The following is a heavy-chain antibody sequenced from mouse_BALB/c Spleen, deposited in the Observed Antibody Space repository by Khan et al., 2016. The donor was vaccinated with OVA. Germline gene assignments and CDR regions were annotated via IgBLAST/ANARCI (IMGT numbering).Heavy chain of an antibody. J-gene: IGHJ4*01. CDR2: IWSDGST. CDR3: ARQPYYHYNIMDY. V-gene: IGHV2-6-1*01. D-gene: IGHD2-10*01. CDR1: GFSLTNYG. Sequence: QVQLKESGPGLVAPSQSLSITCTISGFSLTNYGVHWLRQPPGRGLEWLVVIWSDGSTTYTSALNSRLSISKDNSKSQVFLKMNSLQTDDTAMDYCARQPYYHYNIMDYWGQGTSVTVSS.